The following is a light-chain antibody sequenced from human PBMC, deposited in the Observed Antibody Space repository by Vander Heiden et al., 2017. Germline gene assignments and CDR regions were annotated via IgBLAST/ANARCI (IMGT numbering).Light chain of an antibody. CDR3: QQYYTTPLT. CDR2: WAS. V-gene: IGKV4-1*01. Sequence: DIVMPQSPDSLAVSLGERTTINCKSSQTVLYSSNNKNYLAWYQQKPGQPPKLLIYWASTRESGVPDRFSGSGSGTDFTLTISSLQAEDVAVYYCQQYYTTPLTFGGGTQVEIK. CDR1: QTVLYSSNNKNY. J-gene: IGKJ4*01.